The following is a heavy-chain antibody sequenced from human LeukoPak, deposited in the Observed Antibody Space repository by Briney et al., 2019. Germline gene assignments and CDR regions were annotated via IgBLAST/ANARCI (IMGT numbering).Heavy chain of an antibody. CDR1: GYTLTELS. CDR3: ATTEAVAGTRDWFDP. J-gene: IGHJ5*02. CDR2: FDPEDGET. V-gene: IGHV1-24*01. Sequence: ASVKVSCKVSGYTLTELSMHWVRQAPGKGLELMGGFDPEDGETIYAQKFQGRVTMTEDTSTDTAYMELSSLRSEDTAVYYCATTEAVAGTRDWFDPWGQGTLVTVSS. D-gene: IGHD6-19*01.